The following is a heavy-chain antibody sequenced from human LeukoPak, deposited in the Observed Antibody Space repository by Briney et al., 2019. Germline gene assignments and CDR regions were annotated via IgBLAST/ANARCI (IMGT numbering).Heavy chain of an antibody. CDR2: ISGSGGST. CDR3: SKDNAKGGATSLVFDI. Sequence: PGGSLRLSCAASGFTFSSNAMSWVRQAPGKGLEWVSGISGSGGSTYYADSVKGRFTVSRNNSKNTLYLQMNSLRAEDTAVYHCSKDNAKGGATSLVFDIWGQGAMVTVSS. J-gene: IGHJ3*02. V-gene: IGHV3-23*01. D-gene: IGHD1-26*01. CDR1: GFTFSSNA.